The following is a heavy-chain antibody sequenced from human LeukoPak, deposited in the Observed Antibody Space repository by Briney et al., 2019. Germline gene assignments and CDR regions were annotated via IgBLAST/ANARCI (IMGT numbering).Heavy chain of an antibody. D-gene: IGHD5-18*01. V-gene: IGHV4-59*01. Sequence: SETLSLTCTVSAASISSYYCSWIRQPPGKGLEWIGYIYYSGSTNYNPSLKSRVTISVDTSKNQFSLKLSSVPAADTAVYYCARSSPAMVTYWGQGTLVTVSS. CDR2: IYYSGST. CDR1: AASISSYY. CDR3: ARSSPAMVTY. J-gene: IGHJ4*02.